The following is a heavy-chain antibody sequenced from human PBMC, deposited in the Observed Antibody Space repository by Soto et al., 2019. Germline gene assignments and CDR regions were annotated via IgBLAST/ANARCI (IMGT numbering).Heavy chain of an antibody. J-gene: IGHJ4*02. D-gene: IGHD5-12*01. V-gene: IGHV6-1*01. CDR2: TYFVSKWYS. CDR3: AKGDNHRPKTGYAFDA. Sequence: PSQTLSLTCAISGASVSSNTASWNWIRQSPSRGLEWLGRTYFVSKWYSDYAVSVKSRIIITPDTSNNQFSLQLISVTPEDTAVYYCAKGDNHRPKTGYAFDAWGQGIMVTVSS. CDR1: GASVSSNTAS.